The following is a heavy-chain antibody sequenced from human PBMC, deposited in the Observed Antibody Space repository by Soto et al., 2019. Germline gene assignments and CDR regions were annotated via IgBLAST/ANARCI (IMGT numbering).Heavy chain of an antibody. Sequence: GASVKVSCKASGGTFSSYAISWVRQAPGQGLEWMGGIIPIFGTANYAQKFQGRVTITADESTSTAYMGLSSLRSEDTAVYYCARAHSDSSPCFDYWGQGTLVTVSS. J-gene: IGHJ4*02. V-gene: IGHV1-69*13. CDR1: GGTFSSYA. CDR2: IIPIFGTA. CDR3: ARAHSDSSPCFDY. D-gene: IGHD2-15*01.